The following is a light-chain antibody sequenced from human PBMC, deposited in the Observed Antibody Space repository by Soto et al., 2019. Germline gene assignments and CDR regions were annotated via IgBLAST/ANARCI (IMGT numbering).Light chain of an antibody. CDR1: SSDVGGYKY. CDR3: SSYTSSSTL. V-gene: IGLV2-14*01. CDR2: DVS. J-gene: IGLJ1*01. Sequence: QSVLTQPASVSGSPGQSITLSCTGTSSDVGGYKYVSWYQQHPGKAPKLMIYDVSNRPSGVSNRFSGSKSGNTASLTISGLQAEDEADYYCSSYTSSSTLFGTGTKVTVL.